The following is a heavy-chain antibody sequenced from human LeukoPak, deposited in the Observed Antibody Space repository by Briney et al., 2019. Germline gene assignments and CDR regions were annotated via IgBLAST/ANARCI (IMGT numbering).Heavy chain of an antibody. J-gene: IGHJ4*02. CDR1: GFTFSSYS. CDR3: TGDGPSDFDY. V-gene: IGHV3-49*04. Sequence: AGGSLRLSCAASGFTFSSYSMNWVRQAPGKGLEWVGFIRSKAYGGTTEYAASVKGRFTISRDDSKSIAYLQMNSLKTEDTAVYYCTGDGPSDFDYWGQGTLVTVSS. D-gene: IGHD1-26*01. CDR2: IRSKAYGGTT.